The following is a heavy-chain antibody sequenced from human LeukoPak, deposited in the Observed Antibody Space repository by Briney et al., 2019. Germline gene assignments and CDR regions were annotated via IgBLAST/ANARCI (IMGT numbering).Heavy chain of an antibody. D-gene: IGHD5-12*01. CDR1: GFTVSSNY. CDR3: ARGSQGGYIFFDY. CDR2: IYGGANT. Sequence: GGSLRLSCAASGFTVSSNYMTWVRQAPGKGLEWVSLIYGGANTYYAVSVKGRFTISRDNSKNTLYLQMNSLRAEDTAVYYCARGSQGGYIFFDYWGQGTLVSVSS. V-gene: IGHV3-66*01. J-gene: IGHJ4*02.